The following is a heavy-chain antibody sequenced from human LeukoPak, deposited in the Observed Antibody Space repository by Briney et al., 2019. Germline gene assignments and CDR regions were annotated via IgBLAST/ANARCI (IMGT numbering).Heavy chain of an antibody. J-gene: IGHJ4*02. CDR1: GFTFSSYS. V-gene: IGHV3-21*01. D-gene: IGHD4-23*01. CDR3: ARNLGGPVSHDC. CDR2: ISSSSSYI. Sequence: PGGSLRLSCAASGFTFSSYSMNWVRPAPGKGLEWVSSISSSSSYIYYADSVKGRFTISRDNAKNSLYLQINSLRAADTPLYSWARNLGGPVSHDCGGEGTLVTVSS.